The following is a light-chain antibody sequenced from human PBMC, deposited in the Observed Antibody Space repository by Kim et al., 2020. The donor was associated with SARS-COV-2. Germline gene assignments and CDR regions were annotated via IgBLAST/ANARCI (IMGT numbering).Light chain of an antibody. V-gene: IGKV1-27*01. J-gene: IGKJ1*01. Sequence: ASVRDRVTFPSRASWGINNDLAWDRQKPVKVPTPLIYGASALHSGAPSRFSGRGSGTDFTLTISSLQPEDVAIYYCQKYNGAPWTFGQGTKMDIK. CDR1: WGINND. CDR2: GAS. CDR3: QKYNGAPWT.